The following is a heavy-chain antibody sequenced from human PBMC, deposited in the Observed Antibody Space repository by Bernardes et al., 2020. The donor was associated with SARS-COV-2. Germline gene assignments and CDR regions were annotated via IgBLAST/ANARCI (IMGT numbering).Heavy chain of an antibody. CDR1: GFTFSSYG. CDR2: IWYDGSNK. J-gene: IGHJ6*02. CDR3: ARVLARYGMDV. D-gene: IGHD2-15*01. Sequence: WESLRLSCAASGFTFSSYGMHWVRQAPGKGLEWVAVIWYDGSNKYYADSVKGRFTISRDNSKNTLYLQMNSLRAEDTAVYYGARVLARYGMDVWGQGTTVTVSS. V-gene: IGHV3-33*01.